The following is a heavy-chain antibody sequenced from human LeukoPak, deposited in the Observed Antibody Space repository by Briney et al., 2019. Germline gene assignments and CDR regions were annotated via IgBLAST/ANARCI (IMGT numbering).Heavy chain of an antibody. J-gene: IGHJ4*02. CDR1: GYTFTSYA. V-gene: IGHV1-18*01. D-gene: IGHD1-1*01. CDR3: ARVEMYYFDY. Sequence: ASVKVSCKASGYTFTSYAVHWVRQAPGQGLEWMGWISAYNGNTNYAQKLQGRVTMTTDTSTSTAYMELRSLRSDDTAVYYCARVEMYYFDYWGQGTLVTVSS. CDR2: ISAYNGNT.